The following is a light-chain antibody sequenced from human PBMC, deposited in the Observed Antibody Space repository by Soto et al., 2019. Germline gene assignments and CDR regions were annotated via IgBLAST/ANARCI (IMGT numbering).Light chain of an antibody. J-gene: IGLJ2*01. CDR3: AAWDDSLNGVV. Sequence: QSVPTQPASVSGSPGQSITISCTGTSSDIGDYDYVSWYQHLPGKAPKLLIFDVTHRPSGVSDRFSGSKSGNTASLTISGVRPEDEADYYCAAWDDSLNGVVFGGGTKLTVL. CDR1: SSDIGDYDY. CDR2: DVT. V-gene: IGLV2-14*01.